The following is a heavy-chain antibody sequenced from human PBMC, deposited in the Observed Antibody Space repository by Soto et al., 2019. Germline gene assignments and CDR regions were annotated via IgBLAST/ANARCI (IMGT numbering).Heavy chain of an antibody. CDR3: ARASLVGVGDYYGMDV. J-gene: IGHJ6*02. Sequence: ASVKVSCKASGYTFTSYDINWVRQATGQGLEWMGWMNPNSGNTGYAQKFQGRVTMTRNTSISTAYMELSSLRSEDTAVYYCARASLVGVGDYYGMDVWGQGTTVTSP. D-gene: IGHD3-10*01. CDR2: MNPNSGNT. V-gene: IGHV1-8*01. CDR1: GYTFTSYD.